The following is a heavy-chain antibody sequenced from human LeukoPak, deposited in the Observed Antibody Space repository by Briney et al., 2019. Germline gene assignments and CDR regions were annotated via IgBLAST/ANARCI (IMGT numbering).Heavy chain of an antibody. V-gene: IGHV3-64D*06. Sequence: GGSLRLSCSASGFTFSSYAMHWVRQAPGKGLEYVSSISSNGGSTYYADSVKGRFTISRDNSKNTLFLQMSSLRTEDTAVYYCASPYSGYDHNFDHWGQGTLVTVSS. D-gene: IGHD5-12*01. CDR2: ISSNGGST. CDR3: ASPYSGYDHNFDH. CDR1: GFTFSSYA. J-gene: IGHJ4*02.